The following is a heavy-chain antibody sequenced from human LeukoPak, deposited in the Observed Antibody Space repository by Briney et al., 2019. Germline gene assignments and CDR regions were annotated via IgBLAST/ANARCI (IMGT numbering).Heavy chain of an antibody. J-gene: IGHJ3*02. CDR2: ISGSGGST. Sequence: LSGGSLRLSCAASGFTFTSYGMHWVRQAPGKGLEWVSAISGSGGSTYYADSVKGRFTISRDNSKNTLYLQMNSLRAEDTAVYYCAKYIAAAVLYGRAFDIWGQGTMVTVSS. V-gene: IGHV3-23*01. D-gene: IGHD6-13*01. CDR1: GFTFTSYG. CDR3: AKYIAAAVLYGRAFDI.